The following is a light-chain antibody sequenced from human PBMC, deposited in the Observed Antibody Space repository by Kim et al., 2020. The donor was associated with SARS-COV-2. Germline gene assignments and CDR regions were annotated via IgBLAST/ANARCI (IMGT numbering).Light chain of an antibody. J-gene: IGLJ2*01. CDR1: SSNIASDS. CDR3: AAWDDSLNGWV. V-gene: IGLV1-44*01. Sequence: GQRVAISCSADSSNIASDSITWYQQLPGTAPKLLMSRNNQRPSGVPGRFTGSRSGTTSSLAISGLQSEDEADYYCAAWDDSLNGWVFGGGTQLTVL. CDR2: RNN.